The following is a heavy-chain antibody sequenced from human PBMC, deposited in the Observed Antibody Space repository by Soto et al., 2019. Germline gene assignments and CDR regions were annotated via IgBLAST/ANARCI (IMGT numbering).Heavy chain of an antibody. D-gene: IGHD2-2*01. J-gene: IGHJ5*02. CDR1: GYTFTSYG. V-gene: IGHV1-18*01. Sequence: ASVKVSCKASGYTFTSYGISWVRQAPGQGLEWMGWISAYNGNTNYAQKLQGRVTMTTDTSTRTAYMELRSLRSDDTAVYYCARDKNPILGYCSSTSCYGNWFDPWGQGTLVTVSS. CDR3: ARDKNPILGYCSSTSCYGNWFDP. CDR2: ISAYNGNT.